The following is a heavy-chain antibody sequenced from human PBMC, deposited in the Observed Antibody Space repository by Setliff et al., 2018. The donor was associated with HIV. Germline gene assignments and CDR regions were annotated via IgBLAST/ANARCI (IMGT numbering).Heavy chain of an antibody. CDR3: ARGYTYYYDSSGYPPLDS. CDR2: ISYDGSNK. D-gene: IGHD3-22*01. CDR1: GFTFSSYG. V-gene: IGHV3-30*03. Sequence: GGSLRLSCAASGFTFSSYGMHWVRQAPGKGLEWVAVISYDGSNKYYADSVKGRFTISRDNAKNSLYLQMNSLRAEDTAVYYCARGYTYYYDSSGYPPLDSWGQGTLVTVSS. J-gene: IGHJ4*02.